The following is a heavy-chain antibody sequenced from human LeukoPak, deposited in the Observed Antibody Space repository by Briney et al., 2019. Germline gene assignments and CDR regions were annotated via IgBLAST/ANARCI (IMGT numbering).Heavy chain of an antibody. CDR2: ISAYNGNT. J-gene: IGHJ5*02. Sequence: ASVKVSCKPSGYTFSSYGITWVRQAPGQGLEWMGWISAYNGNTNYAQNLQDRVTMTTDTSTSTVYMELRSLRSDDTAVYYCARDLGRPYSSGLGRPNWFDPWGQGALVTVSS. V-gene: IGHV1-18*01. CDR3: ARDLGRPYSSGLGRPNWFDP. D-gene: IGHD6-19*01. CDR1: GYTFSSYG.